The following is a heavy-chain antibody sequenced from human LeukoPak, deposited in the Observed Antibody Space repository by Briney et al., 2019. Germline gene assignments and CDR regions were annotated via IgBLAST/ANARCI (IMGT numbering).Heavy chain of an antibody. J-gene: IGHJ4*02. CDR1: GGSISSSSYY. CDR3: AREDYDSSTFDY. V-gene: IGHV4-39*07. D-gene: IGHD3-22*01. CDR2: IYYSGST. Sequence: PSETLSLTCTVSGGSISSSSYYWGWIRQPPGKGLEWIGSIYYSGSTYYNPSLTSRVTISVDTSKNQFSLKLSSVTAADTAVYYCAREDYDSSTFDYWGQGTLVTVSS.